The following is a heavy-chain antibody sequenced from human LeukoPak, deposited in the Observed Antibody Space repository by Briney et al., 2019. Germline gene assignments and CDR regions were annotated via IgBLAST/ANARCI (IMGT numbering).Heavy chain of an antibody. D-gene: IGHD6-13*01. V-gene: IGHV3-74*03. Sequence: PGGSLRLSCAASGFTFSSYYMHWVRQAPGKGPVWVSRISSDGSSTKYADSVKGRFTISRDNAKNTLYVQMNSLRAEDTAVYYCARAGKYSSSWYDYWGQGTLVTVPS. CDR1: GFTFSSYY. J-gene: IGHJ4*02. CDR3: ARAGKYSSSWYDY. CDR2: ISSDGSST.